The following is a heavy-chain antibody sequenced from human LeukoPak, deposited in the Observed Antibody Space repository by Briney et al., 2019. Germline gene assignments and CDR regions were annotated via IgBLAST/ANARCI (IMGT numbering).Heavy chain of an antibody. J-gene: IGHJ3*02. D-gene: IGHD2-2*01. CDR1: GFTFSNYA. CDR3: AKDLGTVPAAIIAFDI. Sequence: GGSLRLSCVASGFTFSNYAMNWVRQAPGKGPEWVSDISGSGENTYYADSVRGRFTISRDNHRNTLYLQLNSLRAEDTAIYYCAKDLGTVPAAIIAFDIWGQGTMVTVSS. CDR2: ISGSGENT. V-gene: IGHV3-23*01.